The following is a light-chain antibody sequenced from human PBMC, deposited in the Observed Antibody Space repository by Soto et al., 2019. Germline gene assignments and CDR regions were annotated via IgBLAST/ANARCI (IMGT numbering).Light chain of an antibody. J-gene: IGKJ4*01. CDR1: QSVSNN. CDR3: QQRTYWV. CDR2: DAS. V-gene: IGKV3-11*01. Sequence: EAVLTQSPATLSSSPGERATLSCRASQSVSNNLAWYQQKPGQAPRLLIYDASNRATGIPARFSGSGSGTDFTLTISSLEPEDFAVYYCQQRTYWVFGGGTKVEIK.